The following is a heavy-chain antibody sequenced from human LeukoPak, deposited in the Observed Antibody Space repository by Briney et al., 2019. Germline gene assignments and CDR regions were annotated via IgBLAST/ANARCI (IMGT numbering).Heavy chain of an antibody. D-gene: IGHD5-12*01. Sequence: PGGSLRLSCAASGFTFSSYAMSWVRQAPGKGLEWVSAISGSGTSISDSGTYYADSVKGRFTISRDNAKNSLYLQMNSLRAEDTAVYYCARGWLRFLVVVLDYWGQGTLVTVSS. V-gene: IGHV3-23*01. CDR1: GFTFSSYA. CDR2: ISGSGTSISDSGT. CDR3: ARGWLRFLVVVLDY. J-gene: IGHJ4*02.